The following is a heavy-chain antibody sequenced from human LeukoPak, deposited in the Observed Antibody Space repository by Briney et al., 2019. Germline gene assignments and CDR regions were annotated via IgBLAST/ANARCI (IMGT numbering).Heavy chain of an antibody. J-gene: IGHJ4*02. Sequence: PSGTLSLTCAVSGGSISSSNWWSWVRQPPGKGLEWIGEIYHSGSTNYNPSLKSRVTISVDKSKNQFSLRLSSVTAADTAVYYCARSMDSSGFYVGNFDYWGQGTLVTVSS. CDR1: GGSISSSNW. V-gene: IGHV4-4*02. CDR3: ARSMDSSGFYVGNFDY. CDR2: IYHSGST. D-gene: IGHD3-22*01.